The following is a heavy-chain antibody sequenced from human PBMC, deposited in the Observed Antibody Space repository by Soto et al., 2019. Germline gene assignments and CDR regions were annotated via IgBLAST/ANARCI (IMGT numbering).Heavy chain of an antibody. CDR3: ARAPYDFWSGYSVGFDP. CDR2: IYYSGST. V-gene: IGHV4-31*03. J-gene: IGHJ5*02. Sequence: QVQLQESGPGLVKPSQTLSLTCTVSGGSISSGGYYWSWIRQHPGKGLEWIGYIYYSGSTYYNPSLKSRVTISVDTSKNQFSLKLSSVTAADTAVYYCARAPYDFWSGYSVGFDPWGQGTLVTVSS. D-gene: IGHD3-3*01. CDR1: GGSISSGGYY.